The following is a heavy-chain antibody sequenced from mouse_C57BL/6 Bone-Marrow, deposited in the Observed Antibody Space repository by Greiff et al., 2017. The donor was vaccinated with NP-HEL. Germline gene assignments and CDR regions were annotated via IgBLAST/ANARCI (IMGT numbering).Heavy chain of an antibody. Sequence: ESGPGLVKPSQSLSLTCSVTGYSITSGYYWNWIRQFPGNKLEWMGYISYDGSNNYIPSLKNRISITRDTSKNQFFLKLNSMTTEDTATYYCARASMDYWGQGTSVTVSS. V-gene: IGHV3-6*01. J-gene: IGHJ4*01. CDR2: ISYDGSN. CDR1: GYSITSGYY. CDR3: ARASMDY.